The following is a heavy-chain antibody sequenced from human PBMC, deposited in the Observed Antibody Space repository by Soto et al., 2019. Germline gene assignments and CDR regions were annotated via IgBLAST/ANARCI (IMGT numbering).Heavy chain of an antibody. V-gene: IGHV4-30-2*01. Sequence: SETLSLTCAVSGGSISSGGYPWSWIRQPPGKGLEWIGYIYHSGSTYYNPSLKSRVTISVDRSKNQFSLKLSSVTAADTAVYYCARVNGDYPYNWFDPWGQGTLVTVSS. J-gene: IGHJ5*02. CDR1: GGSISSGGYP. CDR2: IYHSGST. CDR3: ARVNGDYPYNWFDP. D-gene: IGHD4-17*01.